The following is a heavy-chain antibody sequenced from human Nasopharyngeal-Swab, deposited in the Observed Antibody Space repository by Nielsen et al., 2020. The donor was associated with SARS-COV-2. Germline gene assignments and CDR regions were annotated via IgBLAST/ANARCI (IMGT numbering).Heavy chain of an antibody. V-gene: IGHV3-43*01. CDR1: GFTFDDYT. CDR2: VSWDGGSP. Sequence: GGSLRLSCAASGFTFDDYTMHWVRQRPGKHFEWVSLVSWDGGSPYYADSVKGRFTISRDNSKNTLYLQMNSLRAEDTAVYYCARDGQVGATPGIDYWGQGTLVTVSS. J-gene: IGHJ4*02. CDR3: ARDGQVGATPGIDY. D-gene: IGHD1-26*01.